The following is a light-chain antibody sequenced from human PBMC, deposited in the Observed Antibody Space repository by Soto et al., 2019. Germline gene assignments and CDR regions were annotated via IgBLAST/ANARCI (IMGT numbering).Light chain of an antibody. CDR3: SSYTTSYFYV. Sequence: QSVLAQPRSVSGSPGQSVSISCTGTSSDVGGYNYVSWYQQHPGKAPKVIIYDVSKRPSGVPDRFSGSKSGNTASLTISGLQSEDEADYYCSSYTTSYFYVFGPGTKVTVL. J-gene: IGLJ1*01. V-gene: IGLV2-11*01. CDR2: DVS. CDR1: SSDVGGYNY.